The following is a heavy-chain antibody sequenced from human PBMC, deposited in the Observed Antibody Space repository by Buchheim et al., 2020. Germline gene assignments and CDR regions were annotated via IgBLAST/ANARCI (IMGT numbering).Heavy chain of an antibody. CDR1: GFTFSDYW. CDR3: AKGYCSGDSCYRGY. V-gene: IGHV3-7*01. J-gene: IGHJ4*02. CDR2: IKRDGSEK. D-gene: IGHD2-15*01. Sequence: EVHLVESGGGLVQPGGSLRLSCAASGFTFSDYWMNWVRQAPGKGLEWVAQIKRDGSEKYYVDSVKGRFTISRDNVKNSLYLQMDSLRDEDTAVYYCAKGYCSGDSCYRGYWGQGTL.